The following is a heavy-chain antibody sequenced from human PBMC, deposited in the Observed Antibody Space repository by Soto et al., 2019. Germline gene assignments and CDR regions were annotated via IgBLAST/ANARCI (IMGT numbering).Heavy chain of an antibody. CDR3: ARRPKSGSYQYYGVDV. Sequence: SETLSLTCTVSGGSISSIIYYWGWIRQPPGKGLEWIGNIYFSGSTYYNPSLKSRVTISVDTSKNQFSLKLSSVTAADTAVYYCARRPKSGSYQYYGVDVGGPGTTVTVSS. CDR2: IYFSGST. D-gene: IGHD1-26*01. J-gene: IGHJ6*02. V-gene: IGHV4-39*01. CDR1: GGSISSIIYY.